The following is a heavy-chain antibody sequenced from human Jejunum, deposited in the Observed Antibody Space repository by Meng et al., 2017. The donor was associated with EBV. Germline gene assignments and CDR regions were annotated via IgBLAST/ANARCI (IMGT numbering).Heavy chain of an antibody. CDR1: GGSISTGGYS. Sequence: QVQLQESGPGLVKPSXXXSLTCAVSGGSISTGGYSWHWIRQSPGKGLEWIGYIYHSGSAYYNPSLKSRLTLSVDRSRDQFSLKLISVTAADTAVYYCARGNSGFDHWGQGTLVTVSS. D-gene: IGHD6-19*01. CDR3: ARGNSGFDH. CDR2: IYHSGSA. V-gene: IGHV4-30-2*06. J-gene: IGHJ5*02.